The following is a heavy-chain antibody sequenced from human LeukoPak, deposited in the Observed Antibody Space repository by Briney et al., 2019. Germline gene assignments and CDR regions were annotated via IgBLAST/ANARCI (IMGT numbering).Heavy chain of an antibody. CDR1: GGSISSSSYY. Sequence: SETLSLTCSVSGGSISSSSYYWGWIRQPPGKGLEWIGSIYHSGSTNYKPSLKSRVTISVDTSKNQFSLKLSSVTAADTAVYYCARRSYNSPFRYWGQGTLVTVSS. D-gene: IGHD5-24*01. CDR3: ARRSYNSPFRY. V-gene: IGHV4-39*07. CDR2: IYHSGST. J-gene: IGHJ4*02.